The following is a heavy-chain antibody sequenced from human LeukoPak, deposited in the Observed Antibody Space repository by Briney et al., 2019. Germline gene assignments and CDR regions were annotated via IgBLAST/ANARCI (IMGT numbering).Heavy chain of an antibody. CDR3: ARDLRYSSGWTTIQKAYYYYGMDV. D-gene: IGHD6-19*01. V-gene: IGHV3-7*01. Sequence: GGSLRLSCAASGFTFSSYWMSWVRQAPGKGLEWVANIKQDESEKYYVDSVKGRFTISRDNAKNSLYLQMNSLRAEDTAVYYCARDLRYSSGWTTIQKAYYYYGMDVWGQGTTVTVSS. J-gene: IGHJ6*02. CDR1: GFTFSSYW. CDR2: IKQDESEK.